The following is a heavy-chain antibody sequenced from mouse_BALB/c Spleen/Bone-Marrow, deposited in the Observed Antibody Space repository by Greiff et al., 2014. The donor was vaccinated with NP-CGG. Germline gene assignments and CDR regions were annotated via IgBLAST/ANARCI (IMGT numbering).Heavy chain of an antibody. V-gene: IGHV5-4*02. CDR2: ISDGGNYT. CDR1: GFTFSDYY. Sequence: EVMLVESGGGLVKPGGSLKLSCAASGFTFSDYYMCWVRQTPEKRLEWVATISDGGNYTYYQDSVKGRFTISRDNAKNNLYLQMSSLKSEDTAMYYCAGTWEAMDYWGQGTSVTVSS. CDR3: AGTWEAMDY. J-gene: IGHJ4*01. D-gene: IGHD3-3*01.